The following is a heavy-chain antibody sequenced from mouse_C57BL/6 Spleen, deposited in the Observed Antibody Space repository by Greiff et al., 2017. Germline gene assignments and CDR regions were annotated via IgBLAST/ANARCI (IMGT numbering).Heavy chain of an antibody. CDR2: IHPNSGST. D-gene: IGHD1-1*01. CDR3: AREEATVVATNDY. J-gene: IGHJ2*01. Sequence: QVQLQQPGAELVKPGASVKLSCKASGYTFTSYWMHWVKQRPGQGLEWIGMIHPNSGSTNYNEKFKSKATLTVDKSSSTAYMQLSSLTSEDSAVYYCAREEATVVATNDYWGQGTTLTVSS. CDR1: GYTFTSYW. V-gene: IGHV1-64*01.